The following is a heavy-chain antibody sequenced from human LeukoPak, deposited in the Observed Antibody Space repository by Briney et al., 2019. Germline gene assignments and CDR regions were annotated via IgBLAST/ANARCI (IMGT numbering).Heavy chain of an antibody. CDR1: GLTFSTYG. CDR2: IRYDGNDK. Sequence: GGSLRLSCAASGLTFSTYGMHWVRQAPGKGLGWVAFIRYDGNDKYYADSVKGRFTISRDNSKNTLFLQMNSLSVEDTAMYYCAKDGCTNGVCTNDYWGQGTLVTVSP. V-gene: IGHV3-30*02. D-gene: IGHD2-8*01. CDR3: AKDGCTNGVCTNDY. J-gene: IGHJ4*02.